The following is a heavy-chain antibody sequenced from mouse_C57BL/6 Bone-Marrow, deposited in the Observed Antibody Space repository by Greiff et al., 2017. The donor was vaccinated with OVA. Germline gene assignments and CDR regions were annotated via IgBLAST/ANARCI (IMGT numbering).Heavy chain of an antibody. V-gene: IGHV3-6*01. CDR1: GYSITSGYY. Sequence: EVQLLESGPGLVKPSQSLSLTCSVTGYSITSGYYWNWIRQFPGNKLEWMGYISYDGSNNYNPSLKNRISITRDTSKNQFFLKLNSVTTEDTATYYCAREGPEYYGSSSAYWGQGALVTVSA. J-gene: IGHJ3*01. D-gene: IGHD1-1*01. CDR2: ISYDGSN. CDR3: AREGPEYYGSSSAY.